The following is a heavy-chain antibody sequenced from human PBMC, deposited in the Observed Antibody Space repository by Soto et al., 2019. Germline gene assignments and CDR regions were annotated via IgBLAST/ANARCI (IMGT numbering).Heavy chain of an antibody. CDR3: AKDLLVGAWPGYYYYGMDV. J-gene: IGHJ6*02. CDR1: GFTFSSYG. CDR2: ISYDGSNK. D-gene: IGHD1-26*01. V-gene: IGHV3-30*18. Sequence: GGSLRLSCAASGFTFSSYGMHWVRQAPGKGLEWVAVISYDGSNKYYADSVKGRFTISRDNSKNTLYLQMNSLRAEDTAVYYCAKDLLVGAWPGYYYYGMDVWGQGTTVTVSS.